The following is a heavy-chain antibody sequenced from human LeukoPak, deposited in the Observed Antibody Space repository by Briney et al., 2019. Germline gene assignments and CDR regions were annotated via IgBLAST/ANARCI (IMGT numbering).Heavy chain of an antibody. CDR1: GYTFTNYD. V-gene: IGHV1-8*03. D-gene: IGHD3-3*01. Sequence: ASVKLSCKASGYTFTNYDLNWVRQATGQGLEWMGWMNLNSGNTGYAQKFQGRVTITRNTSLSTAYMELSSLRSEDTAVYYCARQGVVFPTDYFYMDVWGKGTTVTISS. CDR2: MNLNSGNT. J-gene: IGHJ6*03. CDR3: ARQGVVFPTDYFYMDV.